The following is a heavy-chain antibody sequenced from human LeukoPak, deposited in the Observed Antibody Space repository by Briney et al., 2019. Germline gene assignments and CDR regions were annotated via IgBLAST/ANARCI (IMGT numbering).Heavy chain of an antibody. D-gene: IGHD3-10*02. V-gene: IGHV3-23*01. J-gene: IGHJ6*04. Sequence: GGSLRLSCAASGFTFSSYGMNWVRQAPGKGLEWVSGIVPSGGTTYYADSVKGRFTVSRDNAKNSLYLQMNSLRAEDTAVYYCAELGITMVGGVWGKGTTVTISS. CDR3: AELGITMVGGV. CDR1: GFTFSSYG. CDR2: IVPSGGTT.